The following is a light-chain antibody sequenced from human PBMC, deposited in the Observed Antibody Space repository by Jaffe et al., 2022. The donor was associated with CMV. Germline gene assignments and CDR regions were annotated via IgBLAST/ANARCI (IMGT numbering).Light chain of an antibody. CDR3: QVWDSSPYDCV. J-gene: IGLJ1*01. V-gene: IGLV3-21*04. CDR1: NIGSKN. CDR2: YDT. Sequence: SYVVTQPPSVSVAPGKTATITCGGDNIGSKNVHWYQQKPGQAPVLVIYYDTDRPSEIPERFSGSNSGNTATLTISRVEAGDEADYYCQVWDSSPYDCVFGSGTKVTVL.